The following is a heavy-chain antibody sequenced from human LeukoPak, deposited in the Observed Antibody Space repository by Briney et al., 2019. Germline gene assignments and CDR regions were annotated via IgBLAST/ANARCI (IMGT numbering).Heavy chain of an antibody. CDR2: FDPEDGET. CDR1: GYTLTELS. D-gene: IGHD4-17*01. CDR3: ARGLNYGDPPNY. Sequence: ASVKVSCKVSGYTLTELSMHWVRQAPGKGLEWMGGFDPEDGETIYAQKFQGRVTMTEDTSTDTAYMELSSLRSEDTAVYYCARGLNYGDPPNYWGQGTLVTVSS. V-gene: IGHV1-24*01. J-gene: IGHJ4*02.